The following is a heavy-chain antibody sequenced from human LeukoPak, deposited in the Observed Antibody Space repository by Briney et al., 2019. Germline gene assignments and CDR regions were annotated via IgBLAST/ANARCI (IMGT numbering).Heavy chain of an antibody. J-gene: IGHJ5*02. CDR3: ARDQASITMVRGVNWFDP. CDR1: GFTFSSYG. Sequence: GRSLRLSCAASGFTFSSYGMYWVRQAPGKGLEWVAVIWYDGSNKYYADSVKGRFTISRDNSKNTLYLQMNSLRAEDTAVYYCARDQASITMVRGVNWFDPWGQGTLVTVSS. V-gene: IGHV3-33*01. D-gene: IGHD3-10*01. CDR2: IWYDGSNK.